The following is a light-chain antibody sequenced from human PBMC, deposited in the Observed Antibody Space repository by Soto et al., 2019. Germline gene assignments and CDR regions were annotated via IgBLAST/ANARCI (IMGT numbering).Light chain of an antibody. Sequence: DIQMTQSPSSLSASVGDRVTIACQANQDIGNYLNWYQQKPGKAPRLLIYDASNLEIGVPSRFSGSGSGTDFTFTISSLQPDDFATYYCQQSYSIPYTFGQGTKMEIK. CDR3: QQSYSIPYT. CDR2: DAS. V-gene: IGKV1-33*01. CDR1: QDIGNY. J-gene: IGKJ2*01.